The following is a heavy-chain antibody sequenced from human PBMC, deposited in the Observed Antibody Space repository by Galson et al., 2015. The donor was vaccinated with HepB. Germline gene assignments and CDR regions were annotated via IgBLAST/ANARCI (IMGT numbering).Heavy chain of an antibody. D-gene: IGHD6-13*01. CDR3: ASPAAGTPRYYYYYMDA. J-gene: IGHJ6*03. CDR2: IIPIFGTA. Sequence: SVKVSCKASGGTFSSYAISWVRQAPGQGLEWMGGIIPIFGTANYAQKFQGRVTITADESTSTAYMELSSLRSEDTAVYYCASPAAGTPRYYYYYMDAWGKGTTVTVSS. V-gene: IGHV1-69*13. CDR1: GGTFSSYA.